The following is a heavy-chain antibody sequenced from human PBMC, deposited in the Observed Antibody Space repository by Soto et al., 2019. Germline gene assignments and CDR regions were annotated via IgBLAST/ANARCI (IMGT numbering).Heavy chain of an antibody. J-gene: IGHJ4*02. Sequence: QVQLQESGPGLVKPSETLSLTCTVSGGSISSDYWSWIRQSPGKGLEWIGYMYNSGSTNYNPSLKSRVTISVDTSKNQFSLKLNSVTAVDTAVYYCARGHGDWGQGTLVTVSS. CDR1: GGSISSDY. CDR2: MYNSGST. V-gene: IGHV4-59*01. CDR3: ARGHGD.